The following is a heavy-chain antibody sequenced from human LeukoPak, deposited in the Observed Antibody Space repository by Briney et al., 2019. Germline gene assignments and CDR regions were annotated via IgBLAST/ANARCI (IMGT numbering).Heavy chain of an antibody. CDR3: VKNAVGGRASYFDF. CDR1: GFTFDDYA. V-gene: IGHV3-9*01. CDR2: ISEESSSI. J-gene: IGHJ4*02. Sequence: GGSLRLSCATSGFTFDDYAMHWVRQGPGQGLEWVSGISEESSSIVYADSVKGRFTISRDNAKNSLYLQMNSLRPEDTALYYCVKNAVGGRASYFDFWGQGTLVTVAS. D-gene: IGHD3-10*01.